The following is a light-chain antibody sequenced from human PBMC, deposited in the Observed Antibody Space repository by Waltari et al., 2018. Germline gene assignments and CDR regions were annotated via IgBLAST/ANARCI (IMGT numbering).Light chain of an antibody. CDR3: QLYYGDSLT. CDR1: QGISNS. Sequence: DIQMTQSPSSLSASVGDTVTITCRASQGISNSLAWYQQKPGEAPKLLLSAASRLESGVPSRFSGSGSGTDYTLTIRSLQPEDLATYFCQLYYGDSLTFGGGTKVEIK. CDR2: AAS. J-gene: IGKJ4*01. V-gene: IGKV1-NL1*01.